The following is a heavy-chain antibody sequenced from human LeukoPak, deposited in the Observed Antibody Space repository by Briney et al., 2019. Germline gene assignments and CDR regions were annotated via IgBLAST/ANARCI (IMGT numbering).Heavy chain of an antibody. CDR1: GYTFTSYG. V-gene: IGHV1-8*02. Sequence: ASVKVSCKASGYTFTSYGINWLRQAPGQGLEWMGWMDPKTGKSGYAQKFQGRVSMTRNTSITTAYLEFSSLRPADTAIYYCVTGAPWVWGQGTLIVVSS. CDR3: VTGAPWV. J-gene: IGHJ4*02. CDR2: MDPKTGKS. D-gene: IGHD1-26*01.